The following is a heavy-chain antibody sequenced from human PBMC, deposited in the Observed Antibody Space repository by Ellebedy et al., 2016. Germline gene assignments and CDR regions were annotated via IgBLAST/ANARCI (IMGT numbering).Heavy chain of an antibody. D-gene: IGHD2-15*01. Sequence: ASVKVSXXASGYTFTGYYMHWVRQAPGQGLEWMGWINPDDGATNYAQKFQGRVTMTSDTSISTAYMELSRLRSDDTAVYYCAREGYCSGGSCYPWFDPWGQGTLVTVSS. CDR1: GYTFTGYY. V-gene: IGHV1-2*02. CDR3: AREGYCSGGSCYPWFDP. J-gene: IGHJ5*02. CDR2: INPDDGAT.